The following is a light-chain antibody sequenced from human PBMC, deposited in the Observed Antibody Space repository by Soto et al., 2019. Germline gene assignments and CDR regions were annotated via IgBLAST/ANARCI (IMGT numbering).Light chain of an antibody. CDR1: SSNIAPNT. J-gene: IGLJ1*01. V-gene: IGLV1-44*01. CDR3: AAWDDSLNGYV. CDR2: AND. Sequence: QSVLTQPPSASGTPGQRVTISCSGSSSNIAPNTVNWYQHLPGAAPQLLIFANDRRPSGVPDRFSGSRSGTSASLAISGLQSEDAADYYCAAWDDSLNGYVFGTGTKVTVL.